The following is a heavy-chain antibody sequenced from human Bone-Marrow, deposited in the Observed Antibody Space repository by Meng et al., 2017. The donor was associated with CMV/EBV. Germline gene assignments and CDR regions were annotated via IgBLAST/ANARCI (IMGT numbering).Heavy chain of an antibody. CDR3: ARDPNSWYNYFVY. Sequence: GGSLRLSCAASGFTFSRHAIHWVRQAPGKGLEWVAVISHGGDTQFTDSVKGRFTISRDNSRNTVFLQMNSLRPEDTAVYYCARDPNSWYNYFVYWGQGTLVTVSS. J-gene: IGHJ4*02. CDR1: GFTFSRHA. D-gene: IGHD6-13*01. CDR2: ISHGGDTQ. V-gene: IGHV3-30*04.